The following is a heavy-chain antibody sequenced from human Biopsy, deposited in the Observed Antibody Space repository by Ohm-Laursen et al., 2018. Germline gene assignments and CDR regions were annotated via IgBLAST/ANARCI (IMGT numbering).Heavy chain of an antibody. CDR3: ARDRGYYSDRTVPRYFDL. Sequence: SDTLSLTCTVSGDSISTYYWSWIRQPPGKGLQWIGYVYYTGSTDYNPSLQSRVAISVDTSKNHFSLRLRSVTPADTAIYYCARDRGYYSDRTVPRYFDLWGRGTLVTVSP. J-gene: IGHJ2*01. V-gene: IGHV4-59*01. CDR2: VYYTGST. CDR1: GDSISTYY. D-gene: IGHD3-22*01.